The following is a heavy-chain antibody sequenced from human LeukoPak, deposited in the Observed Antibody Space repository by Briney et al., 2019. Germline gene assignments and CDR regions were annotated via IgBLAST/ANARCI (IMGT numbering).Heavy chain of an antibody. V-gene: IGHV3-30*02. D-gene: IGHD2-2*01. CDR2: IRYDGSNK. CDR3: AKDSGFYCSSTSCSDPDY. Sequence: GGSLRLSCAASGFTFSSYGMHWVRQAPGKGLEWVTFIRYDGSNKYYADSVKGRFTISRDNSKNTLYLQMNSLRAEDTAVYYCAKDSGFYCSSTSCSDPDYWGQGTLVTVSS. CDR1: GFTFSSYG. J-gene: IGHJ4*02.